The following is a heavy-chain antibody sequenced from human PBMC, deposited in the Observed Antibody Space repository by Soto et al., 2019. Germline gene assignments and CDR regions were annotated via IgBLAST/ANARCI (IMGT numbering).Heavy chain of an antibody. CDR2: ISSSSSTI. CDR1: GFTFSSYS. V-gene: IGHV3-48*01. Sequence: GGSLRLSCAASGFTFSSYSMNWVRQAPGKGLEWVSYISSSSSTIYYADSVKGRFTISRDNAKNSLYLQMNSLRAEDTAVYYCARAGYYYDSSGYSYYFDYWGQGTLVTVSS. J-gene: IGHJ4*02. D-gene: IGHD3-22*01. CDR3: ARAGYYYDSSGYSYYFDY.